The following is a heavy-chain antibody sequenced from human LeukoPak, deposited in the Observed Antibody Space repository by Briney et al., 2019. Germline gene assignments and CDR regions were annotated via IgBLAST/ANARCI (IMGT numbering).Heavy chain of an antibody. CDR1: GGSFSGYY. CDR2: IYYSGST. Sequence: SETLSLTCAVYGGSFSGYYWGWIRQPPGKGLEWIGSIYYSGSTYYNPSLKSRVTISVDTSKNQFSLKLSSVTAADTAVYYCAMYYYDSSGYYWDYWGQGTLVTVSS. V-gene: IGHV4-34*01. J-gene: IGHJ4*02. D-gene: IGHD3-22*01. CDR3: AMYYYDSSGYYWDY.